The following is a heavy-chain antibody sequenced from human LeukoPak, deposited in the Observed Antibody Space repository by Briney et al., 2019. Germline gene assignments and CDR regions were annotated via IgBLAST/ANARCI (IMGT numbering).Heavy chain of an antibody. CDR2: IYYSGST. CDR1: GGSISSSSYY. Sequence: SETLSLTCTVSGGSISSSSYYWGWIRQPPGKGLEWIGSIYYSGSTYYNPSLKSRVTISVDTSKNQFSLKLSSVTAADTAVYYCARLGEVVAATFRFDPWGQGTLVTVSS. D-gene: IGHD2-15*01. CDR3: ARLGEVVAATFRFDP. J-gene: IGHJ5*02. V-gene: IGHV4-39*01.